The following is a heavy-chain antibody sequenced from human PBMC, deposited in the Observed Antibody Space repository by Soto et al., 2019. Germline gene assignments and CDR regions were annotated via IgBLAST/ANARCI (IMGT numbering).Heavy chain of an antibody. CDR1: GFTFDDYA. D-gene: IGHD6-13*01. CDR3: AKDPKQQLGSDAFDI. J-gene: IGHJ3*02. V-gene: IGHV3-9*01. Sequence: SLRLSCAASGFTFDDYAMHWVRQAPGKGLGWVSGISWNSGSIGYADSVKGRFTISRDNAKNSLYLQMNSLRAEDTALYYCAKDPKQQLGSDAFDIWGQGTMVTV. CDR2: ISWNSGSI.